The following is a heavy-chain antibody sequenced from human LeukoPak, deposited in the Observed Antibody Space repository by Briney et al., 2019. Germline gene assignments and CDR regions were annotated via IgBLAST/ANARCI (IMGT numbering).Heavy chain of an antibody. J-gene: IGHJ1*01. CDR3: ARGLEYDILTGYPEYFQH. V-gene: IGHV4-34*01. CDR2: INHSGST. Sequence: SETLSLTCAVYGGSFSGYYWSWLRQPPGKGLEWIGEINHSGSTNYNPSLKSRVTISVDTSKNQFSLKLSSVTAADTAVYYCARGLEYDILTGYPEYFQHWGQGTLVTVSS. CDR1: GGSFSGYY. D-gene: IGHD3-9*01.